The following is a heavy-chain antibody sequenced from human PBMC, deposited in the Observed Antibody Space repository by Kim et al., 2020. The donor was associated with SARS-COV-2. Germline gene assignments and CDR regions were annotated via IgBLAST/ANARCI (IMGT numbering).Heavy chain of an antibody. CDR2: ISWNSGSI. CDR3: AKDSWGIAAREIDY. CDR1: GFTFDDYA. V-gene: IGHV3-9*01. Sequence: GGSLRLSCAASGFTFDDYAMHWVRQAPGKGLEWVSGISWNSGSIGYADSVKGRFTISRDNAKNSLYLQMNSLRAEDTALYYCAKDSWGIAAREIDYWGQGTLVTVSS. D-gene: IGHD6-6*01. J-gene: IGHJ4*02.